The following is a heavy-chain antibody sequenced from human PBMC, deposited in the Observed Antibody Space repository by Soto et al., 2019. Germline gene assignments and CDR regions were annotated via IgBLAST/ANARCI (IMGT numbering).Heavy chain of an antibody. CDR2: ISAYNGNT. D-gene: IGHD6-19*01. CDR3: ARDSAVAGNYYYYGMDV. J-gene: IGHJ6*02. Sequence: ASVKASCMASGYTFTSYGFSWVRPPAAQGLEWMGWISAYNGNTNHAQKLQGRVTMTTDTSTSTAYMELRSLRSDDTAVYYCARDSAVAGNYYYYGMDVWGQGTTVTVSS. CDR1: GYTFTSYG. V-gene: IGHV1-18*04.